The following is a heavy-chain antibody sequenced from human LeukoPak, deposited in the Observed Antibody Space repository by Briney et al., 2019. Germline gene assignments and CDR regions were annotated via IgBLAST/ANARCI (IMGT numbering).Heavy chain of an antibody. CDR3: ARDGKWELPFDY. J-gene: IGHJ4*02. CDR2: ISYDGSNK. Sequence: GSLRLSCAASGFTFSSYAMHWVRQAPGKGLEWVAVISYDGSNKYYADSVKGRFTISRDNSKNTLYLQMNSLRAEDTAVYYCARDGKWELPFDYWGQGTLVTVSS. CDR1: GFTFSSYA. D-gene: IGHD1-26*01. V-gene: IGHV3-30-3*01.